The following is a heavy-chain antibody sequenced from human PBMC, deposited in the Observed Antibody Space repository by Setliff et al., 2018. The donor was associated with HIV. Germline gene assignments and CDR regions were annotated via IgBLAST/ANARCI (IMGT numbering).Heavy chain of an antibody. J-gene: IGHJ4*02. CDR3: ASYDILTGYYGHYFDY. D-gene: IGHD3-9*01. V-gene: IGHV4-61*09. CDR1: GGSISSGSYY. CDR2: IYSSGST. Sequence: SETLSLTCTVSGGSISSGSYYWNWIRQLAGKGLEWIGHIYSSGSTNYNPSLKSRVTISVDTSKNQFSLKLSSVTAADTAVYYCASYDILTGYYGHYFDYWGQGTLVTVSS.